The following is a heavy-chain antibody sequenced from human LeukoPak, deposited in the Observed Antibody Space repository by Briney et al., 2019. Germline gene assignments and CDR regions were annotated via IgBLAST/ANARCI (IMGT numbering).Heavy chain of an antibody. CDR2: IYIGGST. J-gene: IGHJ4*02. D-gene: IGHD6-13*01. CDR1: GFNVNNNY. V-gene: IGHV3-53*05. CDR3: ASSPSSYFDY. Sequence: PGGSLRLSCAASGFNVNNNYMNWVRQAPGEGLEWVSVIYIGGSTDYADSVKGRFTNSRDDSKNTVYLQMNSLRAEDTAVYYCASSPSSYFDYWGQGTLVTVSS.